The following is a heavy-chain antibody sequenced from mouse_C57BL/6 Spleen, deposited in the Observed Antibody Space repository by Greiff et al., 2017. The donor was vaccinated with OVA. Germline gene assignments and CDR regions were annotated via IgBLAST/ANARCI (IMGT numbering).Heavy chain of an antibody. CDR1: GFTFSSYG. D-gene: IGHD2-3*01. Sequence: EVQLVESGGDLVKPGGSLKLSCAASGFTFSSYGMSWVRQTPDKRLEWVATISSGGSYTYYPDSVKGRFTISRDNAKNTLYLQMSSLKSEDTAMYYCASLDGYSLDYWGQGTTLTVSS. CDR3: ASLDGYSLDY. V-gene: IGHV5-6*01. J-gene: IGHJ2*01. CDR2: ISSGGSYT.